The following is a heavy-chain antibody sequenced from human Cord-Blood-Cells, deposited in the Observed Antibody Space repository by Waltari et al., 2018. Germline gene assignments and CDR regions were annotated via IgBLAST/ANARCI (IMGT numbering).Heavy chain of an antibody. CDR2: ISSSSSTI. D-gene: IGHD5-12*01. Sequence: EVQLVESGGGLVQPGGSLRLSCAASGFTFSSYSMNWVRQAPGKGLEWVSYISSSSSTIYYADSVKDRFTISRDNAKNSLYLQMNSLRAEDTAVYYCARDRGGGSVDYWGQGTLVTVSS. CDR1: GFTFSSYS. CDR3: ARDRGGGSVDY. V-gene: IGHV3-48*01. J-gene: IGHJ4*02.